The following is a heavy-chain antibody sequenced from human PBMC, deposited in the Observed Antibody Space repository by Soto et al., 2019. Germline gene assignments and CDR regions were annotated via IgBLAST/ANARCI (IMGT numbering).Heavy chain of an antibody. J-gene: IGHJ4*02. Sequence: QVQLVQSGAEVKKPGASVKVSCKASGYTFTSYDINWVRQATGQGLEWMGWMNPKSGNTGYAQKFQGRVTMTRNTSISTAYMELSGLRSEDTAVYYCARGPPRITMVRGVIITNPYYFDYWGQGTLVTVSS. CDR2: MNPKSGNT. CDR3: ARGPPRITMVRGVIITNPYYFDY. CDR1: GYTFTSYD. V-gene: IGHV1-8*01. D-gene: IGHD3-10*01.